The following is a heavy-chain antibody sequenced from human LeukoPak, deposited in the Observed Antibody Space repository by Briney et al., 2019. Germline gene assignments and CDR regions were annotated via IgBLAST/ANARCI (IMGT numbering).Heavy chain of an antibody. J-gene: IGHJ4*02. CDR3: AREDDSSGDYFDY. Sequence: SETLSLTCTVSGGSISSYYWSWIRQPPGKGLEWIGYIYYSGSTNYNPSLKSRVTISVDTSKNQFSLKLSSVTAADTAVYYCAREDDSSGDYFDYWGQGTLVTVSS. V-gene: IGHV4-59*01. D-gene: IGHD3-22*01. CDR2: IYYSGST. CDR1: GGSISSYY.